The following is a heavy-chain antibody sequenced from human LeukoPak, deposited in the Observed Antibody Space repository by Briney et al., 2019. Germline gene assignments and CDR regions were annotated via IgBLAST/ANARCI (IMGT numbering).Heavy chain of an antibody. CDR1: GFTFSSYG. Sequence: PGRSLRLSCAASGFTFSSYGMHWVRQAPGKGLEWVAVIWYDGSNKYYADSVKGRFTNSRDNSKNTLYLQMNSLRAEDTAVYYCARDGSPVTASSFDYWGQGTLVTVSS. CDR3: ARDGSPVTASSFDY. D-gene: IGHD2-21*02. CDR2: IWYDGSNK. J-gene: IGHJ4*02. V-gene: IGHV3-33*01.